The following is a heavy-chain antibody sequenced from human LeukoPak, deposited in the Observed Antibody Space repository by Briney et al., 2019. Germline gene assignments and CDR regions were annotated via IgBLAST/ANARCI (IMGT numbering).Heavy chain of an antibody. CDR3: ARDGQGWFDP. Sequence: GRSLRLSCAASGFTFADYAMHWVRQAPGKGLEWVSGISWNSGSIGYADSVKGRFTISRDNAKNSLYLQMNSLRAEDTAVYYCARDGQGWFDPWGQGTLVTVSS. CDR2: ISWNSGSI. CDR1: GFTFADYA. J-gene: IGHJ5*02. V-gene: IGHV3-9*01.